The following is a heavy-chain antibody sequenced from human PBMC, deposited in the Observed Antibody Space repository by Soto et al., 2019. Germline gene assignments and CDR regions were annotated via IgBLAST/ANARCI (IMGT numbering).Heavy chain of an antibody. CDR1: GYTFTGYY. Sequence: QLQLVQSGADVKKPGASVKVSCKASGYTFTGYYMHWVRQAPGQGLEWMGWINPNSGGTNYAQKIQGSVIMTRDTSISTAYLELSRLRSDDTAVYYCAREALRAVAEGYWGQGTLVTVSS. D-gene: IGHD6-19*01. CDR3: AREALRAVAEGY. J-gene: IGHJ4*02. V-gene: IGHV1-2*02. CDR2: INPNSGGT.